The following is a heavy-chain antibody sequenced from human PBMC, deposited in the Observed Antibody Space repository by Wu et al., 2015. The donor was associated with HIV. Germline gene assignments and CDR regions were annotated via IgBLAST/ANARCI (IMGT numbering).Heavy chain of an antibody. CDR2: IIPIFGTA. D-gene: IGHD6-13*01. V-gene: IGHV1-69*05. Sequence: QLVQSGAEVKKPGSSVKVSCKASGGTFSSYAISWVRQAPGQGLEWMGGIIPIFGTANYAQKFQGRVTITTDESTSTAYMELSSLRSEDTAVYYCARELPGGXAAGTPWVFDYWGQGTLVTVSS. CDR1: GGTFSSYA. CDR3: ARELPGGXAAGTPWVFDY. J-gene: IGHJ4*02.